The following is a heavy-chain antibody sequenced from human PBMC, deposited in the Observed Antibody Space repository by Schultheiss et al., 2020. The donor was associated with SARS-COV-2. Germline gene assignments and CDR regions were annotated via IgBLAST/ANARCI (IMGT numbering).Heavy chain of an antibody. V-gene: IGHV5-51*01. D-gene: IGHD4-23*01. CDR2: IYPGDSDT. CDR3: ARQESTTVVTGDDAFDI. J-gene: IGHJ3*02. CDR1: GYSFTSYW. Sequence: GASLKISCKGSGYSFTSYWIGWVRQMPGKGLEWMGIIYPGDSDTRYSPSFQGQVTISADKPISTAYLQWSSLKASDTAMYYCARQESTTVVTGDDAFDIWGQGTMVTVSS.